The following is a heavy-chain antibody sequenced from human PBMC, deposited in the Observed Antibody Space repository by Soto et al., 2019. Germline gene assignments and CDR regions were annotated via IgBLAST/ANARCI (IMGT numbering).Heavy chain of an antibody. V-gene: IGHV1-18*01. CDR1: GYTFSNYG. D-gene: IGHD6-13*01. CDR3: ARDGSSSWPNFDY. Sequence: QVQLVQSGAEVKKPGASVTVSCKASGYTFSNYGISWVRQAPGQGLEWMGWISGYNGNTNYAQKFQGRVTMTTDTSTSTAYMEVRSLRADDTTMFYCARDGSSSWPNFDYWGQGTLVT. J-gene: IGHJ4*02. CDR2: ISGYNGNT.